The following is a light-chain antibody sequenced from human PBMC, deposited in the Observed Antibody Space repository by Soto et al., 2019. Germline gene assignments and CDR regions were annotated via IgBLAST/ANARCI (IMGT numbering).Light chain of an antibody. V-gene: IGKV3-11*01. Sequence: EIVLTQSPATLSLSPGERATLSCRASQSVSSNLAWYQQKPGQAPRLLIYDASNRATDIPARFSGSGSGTDFALTIGSLEPEDIDVYYCQQRTDWRTFGQGTKVEIK. J-gene: IGKJ1*01. CDR3: QQRTDWRT. CDR1: QSVSSN. CDR2: DAS.